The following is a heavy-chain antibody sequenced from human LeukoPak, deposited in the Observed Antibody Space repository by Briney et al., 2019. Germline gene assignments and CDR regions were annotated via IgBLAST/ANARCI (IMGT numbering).Heavy chain of an antibody. CDR2: INDGGGGT. CDR1: GFTFNTFA. D-gene: IGHD6-13*01. Sequence: GGSLRLSCAASGFTFNTFAMSWVRQAPGKGLECVSIINDGGGGTYYADSVKGRFTISRDNSKNTLYLQMNSLRVEDTAMYYCAKILSAAGTEYWGQGTLVTVSS. CDR3: AKILSAAGTEY. V-gene: IGHV3-23*01. J-gene: IGHJ4*02.